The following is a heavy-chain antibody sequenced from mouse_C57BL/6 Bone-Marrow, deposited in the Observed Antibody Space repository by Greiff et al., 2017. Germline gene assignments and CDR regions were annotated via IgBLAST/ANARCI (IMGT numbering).Heavy chain of an antibody. Sequence: EVKLQESGAELVRPGASVKLSCTASGFNIKDDYMHWVKQRPEQGLEWIGWIDPENGDTEYASKFQGKATITADTSSNTAYLQLSSLTSEDPAVYYCTTDYDSDLAWFAYWGQGTLVTVSA. D-gene: IGHD2-4*01. CDR2: IDPENGDT. V-gene: IGHV14-4*01. J-gene: IGHJ3*01. CDR1: GFNIKDDY. CDR3: TTDYDSDLAWFAY.